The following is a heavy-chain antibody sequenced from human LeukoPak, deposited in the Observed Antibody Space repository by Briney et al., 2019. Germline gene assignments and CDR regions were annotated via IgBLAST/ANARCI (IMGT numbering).Heavy chain of an antibody. V-gene: IGHV3-33*01. CDR3: ARALPDYYDGSGYYDY. CDR1: GFMFSNYG. J-gene: IGHJ4*02. Sequence: GGSLRLSCAASGFMFSNYGMHWVRQAPGKGLEWVAVIWYDGSNEYYADSVEGRFTISRGNSKNTLYLQMNSLRPEDTAVYYCARALPDYYDGSGYYDYWGQGTLVTVSS. CDR2: IWYDGSNE. D-gene: IGHD3-22*01.